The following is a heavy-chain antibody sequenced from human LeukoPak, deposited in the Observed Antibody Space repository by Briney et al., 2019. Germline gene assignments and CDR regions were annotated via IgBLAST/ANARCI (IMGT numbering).Heavy chain of an antibody. CDR3: ASGYCTNGVCIDDY. J-gene: IGHJ4*02. Sequence: GGSLRLSCAASGFTFSNYSMNWVRQAPGKGLEWVSSISSSSSYIYYADSVKGRFTISRDNAKNSLYLQMNSLRAEDTAVYYCASGYCTNGVCIDDYWGQGTLVTVSS. CDR1: GFTFSNYS. D-gene: IGHD2-8*01. CDR2: ISSSSSYI. V-gene: IGHV3-21*01.